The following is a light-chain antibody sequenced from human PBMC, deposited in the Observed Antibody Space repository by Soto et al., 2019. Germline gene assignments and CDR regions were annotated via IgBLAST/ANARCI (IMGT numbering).Light chain of an antibody. J-gene: IGKJ1*01. Sequence: EIVLTQSPGTLSLSPGERATLSCRASQSASSSYLAWYQQTPSQAPRLLFYGATIRATGIPDRFSSSASRTDFTPTISILEDEDLAVYYCQQYGSPSTFGQGTQLDI. V-gene: IGKV3-20*01. CDR3: QQYGSPST. CDR2: GAT. CDR1: QSASSSY.